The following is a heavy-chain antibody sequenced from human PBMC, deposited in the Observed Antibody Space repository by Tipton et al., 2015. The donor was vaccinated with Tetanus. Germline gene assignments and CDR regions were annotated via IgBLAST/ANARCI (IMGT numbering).Heavy chain of an antibody. CDR2: IYSGGST. J-gene: IGHJ6*02. V-gene: IGHV4-4*07. Sequence: TLSLTCTVSGGSTHSYYWSWIRQSAGKGLEWIGRIYSGGSTNYNPSLKSRVTISVDTSKNQFSLKLSSVTAADTAVYYCARVKGTYNHYGLDVWGQGTTVTVAS. D-gene: IGHD3-10*01. CDR3: ARVKGTYNHYGLDV. CDR1: GGSTHSYY.